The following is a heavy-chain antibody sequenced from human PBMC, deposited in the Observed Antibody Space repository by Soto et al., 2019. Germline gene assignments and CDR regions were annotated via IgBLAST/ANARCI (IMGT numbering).Heavy chain of an antibody. CDR2: ISYDGSDK. CDR3: ARELELVLDY. Sequence: QVQLVESGGGVVQPGRSLRLSCAASGLTFSSYAMHWVRQAPGKGLEWLAVISYDGSDKNYADSVKGRFTNSRDNSKNTLYLQMNSLRAEDTAVYYCARELELVLDYWGQGTLVTVSS. D-gene: IGHD6-13*01. J-gene: IGHJ4*02. CDR1: GLTFSSYA. V-gene: IGHV3-30-3*01.